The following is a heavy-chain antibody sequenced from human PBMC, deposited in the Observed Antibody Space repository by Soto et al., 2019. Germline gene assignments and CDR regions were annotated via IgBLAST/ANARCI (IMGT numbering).Heavy chain of an antibody. CDR1: GFTFSSYA. CDR3: ARDDCSGGSCFNFDY. Sequence: EVQLLESGGGLVQPGGSLRLSCAASGFTFSSYAMSWVRQAPGKGLEWVSAISGSGGSTYYADSVKGRFTISRDNSKNTLYLQMNSLRAEDTAVYYCARDDCSGGSCFNFDYWGQGTLVTVSS. V-gene: IGHV3-23*01. J-gene: IGHJ4*02. CDR2: ISGSGGST. D-gene: IGHD2-15*01.